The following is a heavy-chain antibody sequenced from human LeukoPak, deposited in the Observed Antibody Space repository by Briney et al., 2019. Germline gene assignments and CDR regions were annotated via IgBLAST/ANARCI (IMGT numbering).Heavy chain of an antibody. CDR3: ARETAAAGAFDI. CDR1: GGSISSGGYY. J-gene: IGHJ3*02. CDR2: IYYSGSP. V-gene: IGHV4-31*03. D-gene: IGHD6-13*01. Sequence: PSQTLSLTCTVSGGSISSGGYYWSWIRQHPGKGLEWIGYIYYSGSPYYNPSLKSRVTISVDTSKNQFSLKLSSVTAADTAVYYCARETAAAGAFDIWGQGTMVTVSS.